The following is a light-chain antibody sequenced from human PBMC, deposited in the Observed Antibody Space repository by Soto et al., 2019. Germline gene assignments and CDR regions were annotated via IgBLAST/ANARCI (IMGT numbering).Light chain of an antibody. CDR1: SSDVGAHNF. CDR2: EVS. V-gene: IGLV2-14*01. Sequence: QSVLTQPASVSGSPGQSITISCTGTSSDVGAHNFVSWYQQHPDKAPKLMIYEVSNRPSGVSDRFSGSKSGNTASLIISGLQAEDEADYYCNSYTNTAARVFGTGTKVTVL. J-gene: IGLJ1*01. CDR3: NSYTNTAARV.